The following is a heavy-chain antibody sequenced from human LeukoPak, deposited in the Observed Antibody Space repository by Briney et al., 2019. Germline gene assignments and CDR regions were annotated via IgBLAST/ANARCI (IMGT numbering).Heavy chain of an antibody. Sequence: SETLSLTCTVSGYSISSGYYWGWIRQPPGKGLEWIGSIYHSGSTYYNPSLKSRVTISVDTSKNQFSLKLSSVTAADTAVYYCALIVATSRVFDYWGQGSQVTVSS. CDR1: GYSISSGYY. J-gene: IGHJ4*02. V-gene: IGHV4-38-2*02. D-gene: IGHD5-12*01. CDR2: IYHSGST. CDR3: ALIVATSRVFDY.